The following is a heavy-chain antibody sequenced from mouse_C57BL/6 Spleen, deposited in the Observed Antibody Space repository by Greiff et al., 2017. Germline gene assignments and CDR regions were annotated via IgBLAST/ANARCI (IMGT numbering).Heavy chain of an antibody. D-gene: IGHD2-4*01. V-gene: IGHV14-4*01. Sequence: VQLKESGAELVRPGASVKLSCTASGFNIKDDYMHWVKQRPEQGLEWIGWFDPENGDTEYTSKFQGKATITADTASNTAYRPLSSLTSEDTAVYYCTTKEIYYDYDGYFDYWGQGTTRTVSS. J-gene: IGHJ2*01. CDR1: GFNIKDDY. CDR3: TTKEIYYDYDGYFDY. CDR2: FDPENGDT.